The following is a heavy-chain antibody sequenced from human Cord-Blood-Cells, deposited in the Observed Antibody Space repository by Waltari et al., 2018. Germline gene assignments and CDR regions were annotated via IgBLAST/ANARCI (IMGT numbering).Heavy chain of an antibody. Sequence: EVQLVESGGGLVQPGGSLRLSCAASGLTVSSNCLSWVRQAPGKGLEWVSVIYSGGSTYYADSVKGRFTISRDNSKNTLYLQMNSLRAEDTAVYYCARDPEYGDDYWGQGTLVTVSS. V-gene: IGHV3-66*01. J-gene: IGHJ4*02. CDR3: ARDPEYGDDY. CDR2: IYSGGST. CDR1: GLTVSSNC. D-gene: IGHD4-17*01.